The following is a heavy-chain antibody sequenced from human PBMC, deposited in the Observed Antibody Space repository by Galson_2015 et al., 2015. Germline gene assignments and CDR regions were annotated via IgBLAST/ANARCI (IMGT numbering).Heavy chain of an antibody. Sequence: SLRLSCAASGFTFSSYDMHWVRHATGKGLEWVSAIGTAGDTYYPGSVKGRFTISRENAKNSLYLQMNSLRAGDTAVYYCARARFWSEPYFDYWGQGTLVTVSS. V-gene: IGHV3-13*01. CDR2: IGTAGDT. CDR3: ARARFWSEPYFDY. CDR1: GFTFSSYD. D-gene: IGHD3-3*01. J-gene: IGHJ4*02.